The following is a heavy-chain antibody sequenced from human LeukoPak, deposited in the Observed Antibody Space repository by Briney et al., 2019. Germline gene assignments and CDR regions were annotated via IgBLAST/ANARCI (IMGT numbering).Heavy chain of an antibody. CDR3: AKSNPQYSSGWYYYFDY. V-gene: IGHV3-23*01. D-gene: IGHD6-19*01. Sequence: GGSLRLSCAASGFTFSSYAMSWVRQAPGKGLEWVSGISGSDGSTNYADSVKGRFTISRENSKNTLYLQMNSLRAEDTAVYYCAKSNPQYSSGWYYYFDYWGQGTLVTVSS. CDR2: ISGSDGST. J-gene: IGHJ4*02. CDR1: GFTFSSYA.